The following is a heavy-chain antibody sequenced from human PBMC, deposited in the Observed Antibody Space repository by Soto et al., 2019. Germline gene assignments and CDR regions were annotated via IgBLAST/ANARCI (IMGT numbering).Heavy chain of an antibody. Sequence: GGSLRLSCAASGFAFSNYEMNWVRQAPGKGLEWVSYISLSGSTIYYADSVKGRFTISRDDAKNSLYLQMDSLRADDTAVYYCARESFSASPNFFDYWGQGTLVTVSS. CDR3: ARESFSASPNFFDY. D-gene: IGHD3-3*02. V-gene: IGHV3-48*03. CDR1: GFAFSNYE. J-gene: IGHJ4*02. CDR2: ISLSGSTI.